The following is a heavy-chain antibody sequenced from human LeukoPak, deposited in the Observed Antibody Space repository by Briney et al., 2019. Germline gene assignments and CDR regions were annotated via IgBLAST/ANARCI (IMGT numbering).Heavy chain of an antibody. D-gene: IGHD2-15*01. Sequence: GESLKISCKGSGYSFTSYWIGWVRQMPGKGLEWMGIIYPGDSDTRYSPSFQGQVTISADKSISTAYLQWSSLKASDTAMYYCAGYYGYCSGGSCYSTRLDYWGQGTLVTVSS. V-gene: IGHV5-51*01. CDR2: IYPGDSDT. CDR3: AGYYGYCSGGSCYSTRLDY. CDR1: GYSFTSYW. J-gene: IGHJ4*02.